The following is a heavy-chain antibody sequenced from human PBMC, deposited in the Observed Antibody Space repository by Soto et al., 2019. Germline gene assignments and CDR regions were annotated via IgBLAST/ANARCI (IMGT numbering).Heavy chain of an antibody. CDR3: ARRVEYAYWFDT. J-gene: IGHJ5*02. CDR2: IYPGDGDA. V-gene: IGHV5-51*01. CDR1: GYSFTDYW. Sequence: GESLMISCKGSGYSFTDYWLGWVRQMRGKGLEWMGIIYPGDGDARYSPSFQGQVTISVDESINTAYLEWSILNVSDTAIYYCARRVEYAYWFDTWAQGTLVTVSS.